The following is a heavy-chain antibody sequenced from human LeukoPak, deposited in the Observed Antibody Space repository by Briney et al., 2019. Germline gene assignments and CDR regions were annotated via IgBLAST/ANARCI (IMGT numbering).Heavy chain of an antibody. Sequence: GGSLRLSCAASGFTFDNYGINWVRQAPGKGLEWVSAVTGSGGTTYYADSVRGRFTISRDNSINTLYLQMNSLRAEDTAVYYCTRTFYLDSSSYFYFWGLGTLVTVSS. CDR2: VTGSGGTT. D-gene: IGHD3-22*01. V-gene: IGHV3-23*01. CDR1: GFTFDNYG. CDR3: TRTFYLDSSSYFYF. J-gene: IGHJ4*02.